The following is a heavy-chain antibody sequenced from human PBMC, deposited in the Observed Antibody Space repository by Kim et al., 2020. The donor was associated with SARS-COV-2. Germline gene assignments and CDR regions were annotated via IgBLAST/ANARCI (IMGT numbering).Heavy chain of an antibody. CDR1: GYTLTELS. CDR3: ATIPPYYDILTAGYLDY. CDR2: FDPEDGET. D-gene: IGHD3-9*01. J-gene: IGHJ4*02. V-gene: IGHV1-24*01. Sequence: ASVKVSCKVSGYTLTELSMHWVRQAPGKGLEWMGGFDPEDGETIYAQKFQGRVTMTEDTSTDTAYMELSSLRSEDTAVYYCATIPPYYDILTAGYLDYWGQGTLVTVSS.